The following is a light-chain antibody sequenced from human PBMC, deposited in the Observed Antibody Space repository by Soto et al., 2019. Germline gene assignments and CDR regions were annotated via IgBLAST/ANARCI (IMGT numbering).Light chain of an antibody. Sequence: EIVMTQSPATLSVSPGERVTLSCRASQSISNNLAWYQHKPGRAPRVLIYDASTRATGVPVRFSGSGSGTEFTLTIRSLQSDDFAVYSCQQYNNWPPKHTFGQGTKLEIK. CDR3: QQYNNWPPKHT. J-gene: IGKJ2*01. CDR1: QSISNN. CDR2: DAS. V-gene: IGKV3-15*01.